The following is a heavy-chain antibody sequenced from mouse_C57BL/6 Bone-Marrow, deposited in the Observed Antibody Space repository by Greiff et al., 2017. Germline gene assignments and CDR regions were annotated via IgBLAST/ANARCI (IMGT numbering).Heavy chain of an antibody. V-gene: IGHV2-9-1*01. CDR3: ARNDYYGSSWGAMDY. J-gene: IGHJ4*01. D-gene: IGHD1-1*01. Sequence: VQLVESGPGLVAPSPSLSITCTVSGFSLTSYAISWVRQPPGKGLEWLGVIWTGGGTNYNSALKSRLSISKDNSKSQVFLKMNSLQTDDTARYYCARNDYYGSSWGAMDYWGQGTSVTVSS. CDR1: GFSLTSYA. CDR2: IWTGGGT.